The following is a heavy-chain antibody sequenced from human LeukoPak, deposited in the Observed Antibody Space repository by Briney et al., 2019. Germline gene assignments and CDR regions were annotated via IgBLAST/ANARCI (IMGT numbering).Heavy chain of an antibody. Sequence: SVKVSCKASGGTFSSYAISWVRQAPGQGLEWMGGIIPIFGTANYAQKFQGRVTITTDESTSTAYTELSSLRSEDTAVYYCARDGGITGTTGYFWGQGTLVTVSS. CDR2: IIPIFGTA. D-gene: IGHD1-7*01. V-gene: IGHV1-69*05. J-gene: IGHJ4*02. CDR1: GGTFSSYA. CDR3: ARDGGITGTTGYF.